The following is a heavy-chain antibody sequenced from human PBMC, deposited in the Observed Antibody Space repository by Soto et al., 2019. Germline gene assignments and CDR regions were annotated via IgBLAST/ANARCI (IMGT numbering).Heavy chain of an antibody. D-gene: IGHD3-3*01. V-gene: IGHV1-2*02. CDR1: GYPVTAYY. J-gene: IGHJ3*02. CDR3: ARGGGVGVAGSAAFDM. Sequence: QLHLVQSGAVVKKPGASVTVSCSASGYPVTAYYMHWVRQAPGRGLEWMGGINPATGAAKYTQTFQGRVTMTRVTSTSTVFMELSGLTSGDTAVFYFARGGGVGVAGSAAFDMWGQGTLVTVSS. CDR2: INPATGAA.